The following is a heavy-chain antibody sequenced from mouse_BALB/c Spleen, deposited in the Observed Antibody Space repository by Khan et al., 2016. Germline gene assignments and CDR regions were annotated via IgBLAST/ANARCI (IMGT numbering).Heavy chain of an antibody. J-gene: IGHJ4*01. V-gene: IGHV14-3*02. CDR2: IDPANGNT. CDR1: GFNIKDTY. Sequence: VQLQQSGAELVKPWASVKLSCTASGFNIKDTYMHWVKQRPEQGLEWIGRIDPANGNTKYDPKFQGKATITADTSSNTAYLQLSSLTSEDTAVYYCARAYPYYAMDYWGQGTSVTVSS. CDR3: ARAYPYYAMDY.